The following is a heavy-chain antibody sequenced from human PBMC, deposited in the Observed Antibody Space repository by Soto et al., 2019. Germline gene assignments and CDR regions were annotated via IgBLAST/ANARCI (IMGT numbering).Heavy chain of an antibody. CDR1: GGSVYIGTGY. V-gene: IGHV4-61*01. D-gene: IGHD2-21*01. CDR2: IHYSGSA. CDR3: TRGGDPYKTGR. J-gene: IGHJ4*02. Sequence: PSETLSLTCTVPGGSVYIGTGYWSWIRQPPGKGLEWIGFIHYSGSANYNPSLKGRVTMSVDTSKNQFSLKLTSVNTADTAIYYCTRGGDPYKTGRWGQGTLVTVSS.